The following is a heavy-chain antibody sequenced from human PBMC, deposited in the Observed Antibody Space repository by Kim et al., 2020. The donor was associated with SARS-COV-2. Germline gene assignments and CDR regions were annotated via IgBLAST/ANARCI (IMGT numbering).Heavy chain of an antibody. CDR1: GGSISSYY. CDR2: IYYSGST. CDR3: ARHQNLLNWFDP. Sequence: SETLSLTCTVSGGSISSYYWSWFRQPPGKGLEWIGYIYYSGSTNYNPSLKSRGNISVDTSKNQFSLKLRSVTAADTAVYYCARHQNLLNWFDPWGQGTLVTVSS. D-gene: IGHD1-7*01. V-gene: IGHV4-59*08. J-gene: IGHJ5*02.